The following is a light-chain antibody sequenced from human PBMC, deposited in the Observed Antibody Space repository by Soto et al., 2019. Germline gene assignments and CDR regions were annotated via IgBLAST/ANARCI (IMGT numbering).Light chain of an antibody. Sequence: QSVLTQFASVSGSPGQSITISCTGTSIDVGAYNYVSWYQQHPDKAPKLLIYEVGNRPSGVSFRFSGSKSGNTASLTISGLQAEDEADYYCAAWDDSLSGHWVFGGGTKLTVL. V-gene: IGLV2-14*01. J-gene: IGLJ3*02. CDR3: AAWDDSLSGHWV. CDR1: SIDVGAYNY. CDR2: EVG.